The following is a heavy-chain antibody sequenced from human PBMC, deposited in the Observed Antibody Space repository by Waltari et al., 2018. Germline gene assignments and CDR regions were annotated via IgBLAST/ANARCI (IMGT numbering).Heavy chain of an antibody. J-gene: IGHJ4*02. Sequence: EVQLVESGGDLVQPGGSLRLSCEVSGFTFSNYWMNWVRQAPGKGRGWVASIDHGGNEKHYVDSVEGRFTISRENAKNSLYLQMNSLRAEDTAVYYCARDPPRRFDYWGQGTLVTVSS. CDR2: IDHGGNEK. CDR3: ARDPPRRFDY. V-gene: IGHV3-7*01. CDR1: GFTFSNYW.